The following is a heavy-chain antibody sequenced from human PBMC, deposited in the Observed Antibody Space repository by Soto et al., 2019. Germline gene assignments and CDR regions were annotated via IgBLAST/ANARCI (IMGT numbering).Heavy chain of an antibody. J-gene: IGHJ4*02. CDR3: ARMLSDIAVAGSRPFDY. CDR1: GFTFSNYA. Sequence: PVGSLRLSCAASGFTFSNYAMTWVRQAPGKGLEWVSVISDSRGGGRTYYADSVTGRFTISRDNAKNSLYLQMNSLRAEDTAVYYCARMLSDIAVAGSRPFDYWGLGTLVTV. D-gene: IGHD6-13*01. CDR2: ISDSRGGGRT. V-gene: IGHV3-23*01.